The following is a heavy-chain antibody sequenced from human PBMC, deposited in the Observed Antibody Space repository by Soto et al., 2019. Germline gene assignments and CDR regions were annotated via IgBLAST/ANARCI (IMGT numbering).Heavy chain of an antibody. D-gene: IGHD3-22*01. Sequence: SSETLSLTCTVCGGSISSYYWSWIRQPPGKGLEWIGYIYYSGSTNYNPSLKSRVTISVDTSKNQFSLKLSSVTAADTAVYYCARVPSYYDSSGSFDIWGQGTMVTVSS. CDR1: GGSISSYY. CDR2: IYYSGST. V-gene: IGHV4-59*01. J-gene: IGHJ3*02. CDR3: ARVPSYYDSSGSFDI.